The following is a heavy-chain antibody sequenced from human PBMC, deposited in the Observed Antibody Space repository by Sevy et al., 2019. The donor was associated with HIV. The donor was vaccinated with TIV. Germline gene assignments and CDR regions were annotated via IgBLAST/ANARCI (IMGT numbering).Heavy chain of an antibody. J-gene: IGHJ6*03. V-gene: IGHV3-53*01. Sequence: GGSLRLSCAASGFTVSSNYMSWVRQAPGKGLEWVSVIYSGGSTYYADSVKGRFTISRDNSKNTLYLQMNSLRAEDTAVYYCARVEVLVEYCSSTSCYKNYYMDVWGKGTTVTVSS. CDR2: IYSGGST. D-gene: IGHD2-2*02. CDR1: GFTVSSNY. CDR3: ARVEVLVEYCSSTSCYKNYYMDV.